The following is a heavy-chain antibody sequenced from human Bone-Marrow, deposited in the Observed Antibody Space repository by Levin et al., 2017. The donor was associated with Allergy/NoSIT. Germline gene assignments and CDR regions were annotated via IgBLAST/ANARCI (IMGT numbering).Heavy chain of an antibody. Sequence: SETLSLTCAVHGGSFSGYYWSWIRQPPGKGLEWIGEIHHRGNTKSNPSLKSRVTISVDTSKNQFSLKLSSVTAADTAVFYCARGLADDFWGGSYEPDYYYYYMDVWGKGTTVTVSS. CDR1: GGSFSGYY. CDR3: ARGLADDFWGGSYEPDYYYYYMDV. V-gene: IGHV4-34*01. D-gene: IGHD3-3*01. CDR2: IHHRGNT. J-gene: IGHJ6*03.